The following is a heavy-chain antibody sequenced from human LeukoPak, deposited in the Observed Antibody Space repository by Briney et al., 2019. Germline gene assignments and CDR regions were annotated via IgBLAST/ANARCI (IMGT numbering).Heavy chain of an antibody. D-gene: IGHD3-22*01. CDR2: ISSSGSTI. V-gene: IGHV3-11*04. Sequence: GGSLRLSCAASGFTFSDYYMSWIRQAPGKGLEWVSYISSSGSTIYYADSVKGRFTISRDNAKNSLYLQMNSLRAEDTAVYYCARNGITMIVVVIGWFDPWGQGTLVTVSS. CDR3: ARNGITMIVVVIGWFDP. CDR1: GFTFSDYY. J-gene: IGHJ5*02.